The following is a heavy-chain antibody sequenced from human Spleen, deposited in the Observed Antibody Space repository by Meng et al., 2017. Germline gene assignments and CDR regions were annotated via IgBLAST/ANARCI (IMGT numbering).Heavy chain of an antibody. CDR2: ISTYNGNT. D-gene: IGHD1-14*01. CDR3: ARDCPAVTTCVPFDY. CDR1: GYNFINYD. V-gene: IGHV1-18*01. J-gene: IGHJ4*02. Sequence: QVQLVQSGAEVKQPGASVRVSCNASGYNFINYDFSWVRQAPGQGLEWMGWISTYNGNTNYAQKLQGRVTLTRDTSTNTAYMELRSLRSDDTAIYYCARDCPAVTTCVPFDYWGQGPLVTVSS.